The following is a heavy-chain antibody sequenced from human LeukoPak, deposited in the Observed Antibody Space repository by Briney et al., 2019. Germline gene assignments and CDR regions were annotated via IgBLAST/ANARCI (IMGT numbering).Heavy chain of an antibody. Sequence: SETLSLTCAVYGGSFSGYYWSWIRQPPGKGLEWIGEINHSGSTNYNPSLKSRVTISVDTSKNQFSLKLSSVTAADTAVYYCARGVAGDFWSGYYTGPNWFDPRGQGTLVTVSS. V-gene: IGHV4-34*01. CDR1: GGSFSGYY. CDR2: INHSGST. D-gene: IGHD3-3*01. J-gene: IGHJ5*02. CDR3: ARGVAGDFWSGYYTGPNWFDP.